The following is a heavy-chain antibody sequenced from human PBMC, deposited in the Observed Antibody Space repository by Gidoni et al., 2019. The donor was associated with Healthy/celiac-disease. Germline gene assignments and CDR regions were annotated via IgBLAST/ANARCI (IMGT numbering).Heavy chain of an antibody. J-gene: IGHJ6*02. Sequence: QVQLVESGGGVVQPGRSLRLSCAASGFTFSSYGMHWVRQAPGKGLEWVAVIWYDGSNKYYADSVKGRFTISRDNSKNTLYLQMNSLRAEDTAVYYCARDFVFGELLFYYYYGMDVWGQGTTVTVSS. CDR1: GFTFSSYG. V-gene: IGHV3-33*01. CDR3: ARDFVFGELLFYYYYGMDV. CDR2: IWYDGSNK. D-gene: IGHD3-10*02.